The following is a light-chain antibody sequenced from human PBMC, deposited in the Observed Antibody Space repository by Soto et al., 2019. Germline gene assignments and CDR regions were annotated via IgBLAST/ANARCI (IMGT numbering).Light chain of an antibody. J-gene: IGLJ3*02. CDR1: NSNIDSNT. Sequence: QSVLTQPPSASGTPGQRVTISCSGSNSNIDSNTVNWYQQLPGTAPKLLISGFNQRPSGVRDGFSGSKSGSSASLAISGLQSEDEADYYCAAWDDRLNGWVFGGGTKLTVL. CDR2: GFN. V-gene: IGLV1-44*01. CDR3: AAWDDRLNGWV.